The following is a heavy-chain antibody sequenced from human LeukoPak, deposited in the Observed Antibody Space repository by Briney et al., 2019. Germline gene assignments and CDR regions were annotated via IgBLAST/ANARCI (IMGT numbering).Heavy chain of an antibody. CDR2: IYYSGST. Sequence: SETLSLTCTVSGGSISSSSYYWGWIRQPPGKGLEWIGSIYYSGSTYYNPSLKSRVTISVDTSKNQFSLKLSSVTAADTAVYYCASIYYYDSAPFDPWGQGTLVTVSS. CDR3: ASIYYYDSAPFDP. V-gene: IGHV4-39*01. J-gene: IGHJ5*02. CDR1: GGSISSSSYY. D-gene: IGHD3-22*01.